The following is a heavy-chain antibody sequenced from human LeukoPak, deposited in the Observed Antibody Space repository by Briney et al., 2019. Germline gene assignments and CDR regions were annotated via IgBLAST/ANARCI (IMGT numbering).Heavy chain of an antibody. CDR3: ATAENSKMGMEFGTGYSC. CDR2: IKHDGSEK. CDR1: GFTFGDYA. V-gene: IGHV3-7*01. J-gene: IGHJ4*02. Sequence: GGSLRLSCTASGFTFGDYAMSWVRQAPGKGREWVANIKHDGSEKYYLDSVKGRFTISRDKAKNSLYLQMNSLRAEDTAVYCWATAENSKMGMEFGTGYSCWGQGILVTVSS. D-gene: IGHD3/OR15-3a*01.